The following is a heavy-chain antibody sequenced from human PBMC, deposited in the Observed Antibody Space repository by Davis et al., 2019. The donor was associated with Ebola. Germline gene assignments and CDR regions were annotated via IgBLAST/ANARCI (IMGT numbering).Heavy chain of an antibody. CDR3: ARDRYASGGVDV. V-gene: IGHV4-39*02. D-gene: IGHD3-16*01. Sequence: SETLSLTCTVSGGSISSSSYYWGWIRQPPGKGLEWIGSIYYSGSTYYNPSLKSRVTISVDTSKNQFSLKLSSVTAADTAVYYCARDRYASGGVDVWGQGTTVTVSS. CDR1: GGSISSSSYY. CDR2: IYYSGST. J-gene: IGHJ6*02.